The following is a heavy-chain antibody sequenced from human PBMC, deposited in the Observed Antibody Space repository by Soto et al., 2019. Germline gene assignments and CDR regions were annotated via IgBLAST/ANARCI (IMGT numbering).Heavy chain of an antibody. D-gene: IGHD3-10*01. J-gene: IGHJ6*02. CDR1: GGSISSYY. CDR3: ARQGFGPLHGLVDV. V-gene: IGHV4-59*08. Sequence: QVQLQESGPGLVKPSETLSLSCTVSGGSISSYYWSWFRQSPGKRMEWIGYVHHSWGSSYNPSLQNRGAISLDSSKGHFSLKVTSVPATDASVYYCARQGFGPLHGLVDVWGQGTTVTVSS. CDR2: VHHSWGS.